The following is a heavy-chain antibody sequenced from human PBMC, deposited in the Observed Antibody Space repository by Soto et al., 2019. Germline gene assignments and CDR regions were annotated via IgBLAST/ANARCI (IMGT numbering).Heavy chain of an antibody. J-gene: IGHJ3*02. D-gene: IGHD6-13*01. CDR1: VYSFTSYW. CDR2: IYPGDSDT. CDR3: ARPSGSIAAAGTNAFDI. V-gene: IGHV5-51*01. Sequence: GESLKISCKGSVYSFTSYWIGWVRQMPGKGLEWMGIIYPGDSDTRYSPSFQGQVTISADKSISTAYLQWSSLKASDTAMYYCARPSGSIAAAGTNAFDIWGQGTMVTVSS.